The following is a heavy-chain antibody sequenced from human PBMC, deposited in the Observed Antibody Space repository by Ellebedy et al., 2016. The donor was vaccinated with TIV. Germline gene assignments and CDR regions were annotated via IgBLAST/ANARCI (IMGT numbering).Heavy chain of an antibody. D-gene: IGHD2-21*02. Sequence: GESLKISCAASGFIFSGSWMTWVRQAPGKGLEWVANINQDGSDEYYVDSVKGRFTISRDNAKNSLPLQMNSLRAEDTAMYYCARDVAPVGQVTFDCWGQGTLVTVSS. V-gene: IGHV3-7*03. CDR2: INQDGSDE. J-gene: IGHJ4*02. CDR1: GFIFSGSW. CDR3: ARDVAPVGQVTFDC.